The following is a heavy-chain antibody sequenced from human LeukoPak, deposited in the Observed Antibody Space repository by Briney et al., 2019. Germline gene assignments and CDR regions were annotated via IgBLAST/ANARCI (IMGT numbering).Heavy chain of an antibody. J-gene: IGHJ4*02. CDR2: ISSSAGTT. Sequence: PGRSLRLSCAASAFIFSSYAMGWVSQAPGEGLEWVSAISSSAGTTYYADSVKGRFTISRDNSKNTLYLQMNSLRADDTAVYYCARDGKSSGWYYWGQGTLVTVSS. D-gene: IGHD6-19*01. V-gene: IGHV3-23*01. CDR3: ARDGKSSGWYY. CDR1: AFIFSSYA.